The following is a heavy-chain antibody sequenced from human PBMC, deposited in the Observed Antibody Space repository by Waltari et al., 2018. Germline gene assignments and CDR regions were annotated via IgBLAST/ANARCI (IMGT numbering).Heavy chain of an antibody. CDR3: ARRPFWSGYYVY. CDR1: GFTFSSYW. J-gene: IGHJ4*02. CDR2: IKQDGSEK. Sequence: EVQLVESGGGLVQPGGSLRLSCAASGFTFSSYWISWVRQAPGKGVEWVANIKQDGSEKYYGDSVKGRFTISRDNAKNSLYLQMNSLRAEDTAVYYCARRPFWSGYYVYWGQGTLVTVSS. V-gene: IGHV3-7*01. D-gene: IGHD3-3*01.